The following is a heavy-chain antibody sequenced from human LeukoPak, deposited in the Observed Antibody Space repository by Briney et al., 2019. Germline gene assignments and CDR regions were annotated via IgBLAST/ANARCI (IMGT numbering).Heavy chain of an antibody. J-gene: IGHJ5*02. CDR3: TTGGWELPNPDNWFDP. CDR2: IKSKTDGGTT. D-gene: IGHD1-26*01. Sequence: KAGGSLRLSCAASGFTFSSYAMSWVRQAPGKGLEWVGRIKSKTDGGTTDYAAPVKGRFTISRDDSKNTLYLQMNSLKTEDTAVYYCTTGGWELPNPDNWFDPWGQGTLVTVSS. V-gene: IGHV3-15*01. CDR1: GFTFSSYA.